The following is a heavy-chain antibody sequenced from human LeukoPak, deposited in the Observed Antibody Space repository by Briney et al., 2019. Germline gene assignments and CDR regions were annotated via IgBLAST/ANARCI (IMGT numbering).Heavy chain of an antibody. D-gene: IGHD3/OR15-3a*01. V-gene: IGHV3-21*04. J-gene: IGHJ3*01. CDR1: GFTFSSYS. CDR3: AKDLIGDWVS. Sequence: GGSLRLSCAASGFTFSSYSMNWVRQAPGKGLEWVSSISSSSSYIYYADSVKGRFTISRDNSKNTLYLQMNSLRAEDTAVYYCAKDLIGDWVSWGQGTMVTVSS. CDR2: ISSSSSYI.